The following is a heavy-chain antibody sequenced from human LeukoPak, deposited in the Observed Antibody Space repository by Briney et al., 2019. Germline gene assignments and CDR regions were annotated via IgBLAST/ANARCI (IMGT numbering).Heavy chain of an antibody. CDR3: ARVLNYYDSSGYYLSY. V-gene: IGHV3-30-3*01. Sequence: GGSLRLSCAASGFTFSYYTMHWVRQAPGKGLEWVAVISYDGSNKYYADSVKGRFTISRDNSKNTLYLQMNSLRAEDTAVYYCARVLNYYDSSGYYLSYWGQGTLVTVSS. J-gene: IGHJ4*02. CDR2: ISYDGSNK. D-gene: IGHD3-22*01. CDR1: GFTFSYYT.